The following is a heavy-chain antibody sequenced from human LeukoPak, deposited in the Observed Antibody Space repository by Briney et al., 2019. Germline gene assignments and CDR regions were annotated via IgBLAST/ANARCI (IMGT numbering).Heavy chain of an antibody. J-gene: IGHJ4*02. CDR2: IKPKTDGETT. Sequence: GGSLRLSCAAPGFSFNTYAMSWVRQAPGKGLEWVGRIKPKTDGETTEYAAPVKDRFSISRDDSKSMMYLQMNSLKTEDTAVYYCITPLPYSAQGGQGTLVTVSS. V-gene: IGHV3-15*01. CDR3: ITPLPYSAQ. D-gene: IGHD2-21*01. CDR1: GFSFNTYA.